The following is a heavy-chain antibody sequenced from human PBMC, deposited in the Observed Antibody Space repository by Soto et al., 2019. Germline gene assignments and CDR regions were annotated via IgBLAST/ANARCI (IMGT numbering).Heavy chain of an antibody. CDR3: AKDLRATILGSLEY. D-gene: IGHD3-3*01. CDR2: IDWNSGNT. Sequence: GGSLRLSCAASGFTFDDFAMHWVRQVPGKGLEWVSGIDWNSGNTAYGDSVKGRFIISRDNVKNILYLQMNSLRAKDTALYFCAKDLRATILGSLEYWGQGTLVTVSS. J-gene: IGHJ4*02. V-gene: IGHV3-9*01. CDR1: GFTFDDFA.